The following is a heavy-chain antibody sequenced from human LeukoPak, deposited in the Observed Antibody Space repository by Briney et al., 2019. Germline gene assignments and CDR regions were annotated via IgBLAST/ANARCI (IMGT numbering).Heavy chain of an antibody. CDR2: IRWNSGSI. CDR3: AKGGNYGDYALRYYGMDV. D-gene: IGHD4-17*01. V-gene: IGHV3-9*01. Sequence: GGSLRLSCAASGFTFDDYAMHWVRQAPGKGLEWVSGIRWNSGSIGYADSVKGRFTISRDNAKNSLYLQMNSLRAEDTALYYCAKGGNYGDYALRYYGMDVWGQGTTVTVSS. CDR1: GFTFDDYA. J-gene: IGHJ6*02.